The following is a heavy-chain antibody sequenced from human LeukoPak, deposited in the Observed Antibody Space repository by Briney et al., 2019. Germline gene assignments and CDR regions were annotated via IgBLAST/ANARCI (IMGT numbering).Heavy chain of an antibody. D-gene: IGHD1-26*01. CDR1: GFTFSSHW. CDR3: VRARWGAFDY. J-gene: IGHJ4*02. CDR2: IKQDGNEK. Sequence: GGSLRLSCAASGFTFSSHWMTWVRQAPGKGLEWVANIKQDGNEKYYVDSVKGRFAISRDNAKNSLYLQVNSLRAEDTAVYYCVRARWGAFDYWGQGSLVIVSS. V-gene: IGHV3-7*03.